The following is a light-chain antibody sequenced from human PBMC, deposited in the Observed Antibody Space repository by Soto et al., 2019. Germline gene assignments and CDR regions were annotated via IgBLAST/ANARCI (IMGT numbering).Light chain of an antibody. J-gene: IGKJ1*01. CDR3: QQSYITPWT. CDR2: GTS. CDR1: QSITRY. V-gene: IGKV1-39*01. Sequence: DIQMTQSPSSLSASVGDRVTITCRASQSITRYLNWYQQKPGRAPKLLISGTSSLQSGVPSRFSGVGSGTDFTLTISSLQPEDFATYYCQQSYITPWTFGQGTKVDIK.